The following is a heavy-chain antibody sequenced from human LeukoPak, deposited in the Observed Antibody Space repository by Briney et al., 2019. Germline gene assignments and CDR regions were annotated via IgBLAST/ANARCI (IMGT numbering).Heavy chain of an antibody. CDR1: GGTFSSYA. CDR3: ARDSLRPTSPSLGYYMGV. V-gene: IGHV1-69*05. CDR2: IIPIFGTA. J-gene: IGHJ6*03. D-gene: IGHD4-11*01. Sequence: SVKVSCKASGGTFSSYAISWVRQAPGQGLEWMGRIIPIFGTANYAQKFQGRVTITTDESTSTAYMELSSPRSEDTAVYYCARDSLRPTSPSLGYYMGVWGKGTTVTVSS.